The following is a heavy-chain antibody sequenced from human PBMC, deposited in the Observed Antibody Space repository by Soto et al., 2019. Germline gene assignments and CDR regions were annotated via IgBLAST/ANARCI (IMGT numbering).Heavy chain of an antibody. CDR3: ARGAEMSSLTKWFDP. Sequence: GESLKISCAASGFIFSDYYMSWIRQAPGKGLEWLAYISRDGNAIFYADSVIGRFTVSRDNAKNSLFLQMDELRAEDTAMFFCARGAEMSSLTKWFDPWGQGTLVTVSS. D-gene: IGHD1-1*01. J-gene: IGHJ5*02. V-gene: IGHV3-11*01. CDR2: ISRDGNAI. CDR1: GFIFSDYY.